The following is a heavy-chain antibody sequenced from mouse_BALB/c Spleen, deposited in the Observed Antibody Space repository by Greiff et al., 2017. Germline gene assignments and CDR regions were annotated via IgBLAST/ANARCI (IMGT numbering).Heavy chain of an antibody. Sequence: VQLQQSGAELVKPGASVKLSCTASGFNIKDTYMHWVKQRPEQGLEWIGRIDPANGNTKYDPKFQGKATITADTSSNTAYLQLSSLTSEDTAVYYGARSARATYDYYAMDYWGQGTSVTVSS. CDR2: IDPANGNT. D-gene: IGHD3-1*01. CDR3: ARSARATYDYYAMDY. J-gene: IGHJ4*01. V-gene: IGHV14-3*02. CDR1: GFNIKDTY.